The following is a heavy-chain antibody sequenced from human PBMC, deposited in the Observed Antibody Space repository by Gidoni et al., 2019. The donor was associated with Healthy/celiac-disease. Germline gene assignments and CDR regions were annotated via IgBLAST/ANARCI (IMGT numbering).Heavy chain of an antibody. CDR2: ITHSGST. J-gene: IGHJ4*02. D-gene: IGHD4-17*01. Sequence: QVQLQQWGAGLLKPLQILSLNCAVHGGSFRGYYWSWIRQTPGQGLEWIGEITHSGSTNDNPSLKNRVTISVDTSKNQFSLKLISVTAADPAVYYCASFERMTTVTKRGFDYWGQGTLVTVAS. V-gene: IGHV4-34*01. CDR1: GGSFRGYY. CDR3: ASFERMTTVTKRGFDY.